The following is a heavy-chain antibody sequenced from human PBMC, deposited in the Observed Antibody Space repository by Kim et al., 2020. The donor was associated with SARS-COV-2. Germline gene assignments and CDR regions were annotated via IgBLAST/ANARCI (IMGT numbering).Heavy chain of an antibody. Sequence: AQKVQGGVRITADESTSTAYMGLSSLRSEDTAVYYCARSRITMVRGYFDYWGQGTLVTVSS. CDR3: ARSRITMVRGYFDY. J-gene: IGHJ4*02. V-gene: IGHV1-69*01. D-gene: IGHD3-10*01.